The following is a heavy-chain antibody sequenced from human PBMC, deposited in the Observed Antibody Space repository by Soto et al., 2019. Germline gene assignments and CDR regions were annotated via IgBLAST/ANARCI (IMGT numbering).Heavy chain of an antibody. V-gene: IGHV3-23*01. D-gene: IGHD3-10*01. Sequence: EVQLLESGGGLVQPGGSLRLSCAASGFTFNNYAMTWVRQAPGKGLEWVSAISGGGDTTSYADSVKGRCTVSIDGSKNTLYLQMSSLRAEDTALYYCAKGRGGSGSLTPRVDFWGQGTLVTVSS. J-gene: IGHJ4*02. CDR3: AKGRGGSGSLTPRVDF. CDR1: GFTFNNYA. CDR2: ISGGGDTT.